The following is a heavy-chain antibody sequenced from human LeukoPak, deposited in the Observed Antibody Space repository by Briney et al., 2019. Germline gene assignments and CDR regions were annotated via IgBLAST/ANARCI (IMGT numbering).Heavy chain of an antibody. CDR3: AKDRNPTTVTTLFWFDP. D-gene: IGHD4-11*01. CDR1: GFTFSSYA. Sequence: GGSLRLSCAASGFTFSSYAMSWVRQAPGKGLEWVSAISGSGGSTYYADSVKGRFTISRDNSKNMLYLQLNSLRAEDTAVYYCAKDRNPTTVTTLFWFDPWGQGTLVTVSS. J-gene: IGHJ5*02. CDR2: ISGSGGST. V-gene: IGHV3-23*01.